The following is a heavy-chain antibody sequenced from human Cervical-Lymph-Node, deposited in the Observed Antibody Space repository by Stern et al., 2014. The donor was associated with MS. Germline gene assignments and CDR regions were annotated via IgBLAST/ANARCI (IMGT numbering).Heavy chain of an antibody. D-gene: IGHD4-11*01. J-gene: IGHJ4*02. CDR1: GYSFTDYY. CDR2: INPATGAP. V-gene: IGHV1-2*02. CDR3: ARDLADYRYYFDS. Sequence: QVQLVQSGTDVKKPGASAKVSCEASGYSFTDYYIHWVRQAPGQGLEWMGCINPATGAPTYAQNLQGRVTMTRDTSITTAYMILSRLTSDDTAVYYCARDLADYRYYFDSWGPGTLVTVSS.